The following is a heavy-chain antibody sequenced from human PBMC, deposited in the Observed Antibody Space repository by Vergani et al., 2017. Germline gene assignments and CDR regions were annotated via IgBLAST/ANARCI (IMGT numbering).Heavy chain of an antibody. CDR1: GFTFTNYG. CDR2: TRYDGIVE. J-gene: IGHJ4*02. CDR3: ANIPGVWFGDREGGFDY. D-gene: IGHD3-10*01. V-gene: IGHV3-30*02. Sequence: QVQLVESGGGVVQPGGSLRLSCAASGFTFTNYGMHWVRQAPGKGLEWVAFTRYDGIVEYYGDSVRGRFTISRDNSKNTLYLQMNRLRPEDTALYYCANIPGVWFGDREGGFDYWGLGTLVTVSS.